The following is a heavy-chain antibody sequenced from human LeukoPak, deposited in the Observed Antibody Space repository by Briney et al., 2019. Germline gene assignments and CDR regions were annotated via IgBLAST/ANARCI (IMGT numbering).Heavy chain of an antibody. V-gene: IGHV4-39*07. CDR1: GGSISSSSYY. CDR3: ARGYSSSWYLNWFDP. CDR2: IYYSGST. Sequence: SSETLSLTCTVSGGSISSSSYYWGWVRQPPGKGLEWIGSIYYSGSTYYNPSLKSRVTISVDTSKNQFSLKLSSVTAADTAVYYCARGYSSSWYLNWFDPWGQGTLVTVSS. J-gene: IGHJ5*02. D-gene: IGHD6-13*01.